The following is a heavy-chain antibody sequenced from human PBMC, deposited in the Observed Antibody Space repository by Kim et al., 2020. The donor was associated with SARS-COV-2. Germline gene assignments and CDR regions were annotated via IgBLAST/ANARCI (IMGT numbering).Heavy chain of an antibody. CDR3: ASGGMYYYDSSGYFGY. Sequence: GGSLRLSCAASGFTFSSYSMNWVRQAPGKGLEWVSSISSSSSYIYYADSVKGRFTISRDNAKNSLYLQMNSLRAEDTAVYYCASGGMYYYDSSGYFGYWGQGTLVTVSS. J-gene: IGHJ4*02. D-gene: IGHD3-22*01. V-gene: IGHV3-21*01. CDR1: GFTFSSYS. CDR2: ISSSSSYI.